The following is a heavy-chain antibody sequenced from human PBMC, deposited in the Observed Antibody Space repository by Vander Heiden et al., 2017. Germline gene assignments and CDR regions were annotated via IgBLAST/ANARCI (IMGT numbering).Heavy chain of an antibody. CDR1: GGSFSGYY. D-gene: IGHD4-17*01. CDR2: INHSGST. V-gene: IGHV4-34*01. J-gene: IGHJ5*02. CDR3: ARRDTTTVTTRWFDP. Sequence: QVQLQQWGAGLLKPSETLSLTCAVYGGSFSGYYWCWIRQPPGKGLEWIGEINHSGSTNYNPSLKSRVTISVDTSKNQFSLKLSSVTAADTAVYYCARRDTTTVTTRWFDPWGQGTLVTVSS.